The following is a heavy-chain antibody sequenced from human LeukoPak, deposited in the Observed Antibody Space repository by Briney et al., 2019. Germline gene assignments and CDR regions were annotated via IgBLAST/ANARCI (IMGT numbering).Heavy chain of an antibody. CDR2: ISSSGSTI. V-gene: IGHV3-48*03. D-gene: IGHD3-3*01. CDR1: GFTFSSYE. CDR3: ARAPPVLRFLEWLDRSHGADYFQH. J-gene: IGHJ1*01. Sequence: PGGSLRLSCAASGFTFSSYEMNWVRQAPGKGLEWVSYISSSGSTIYYADSVKGRFTISRDNAKNSLYLQMNSLRAEDTAVYYCARAPPVLRFLEWLDRSHGADYFQHWGQGTLVTVSS.